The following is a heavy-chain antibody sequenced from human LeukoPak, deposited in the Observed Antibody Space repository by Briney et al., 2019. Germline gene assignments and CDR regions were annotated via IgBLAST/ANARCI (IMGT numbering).Heavy chain of an antibody. V-gene: IGHV4-38-2*02. CDR2: IYHSGST. CDR3: ARGLVESGHAWFDP. D-gene: IGHD2-2*01. J-gene: IGHJ5*02. CDR1: GYSISSGYY. Sequence: SETLSLTCTVSGYSISSGYYWGWIRQPPGQGLECIGSIYHSGSTYYNPSLKSRVAISIDTSKNYFSLKVNSVTAADTAVYYCARGLVESGHAWFDPWGQGTLVTVSS.